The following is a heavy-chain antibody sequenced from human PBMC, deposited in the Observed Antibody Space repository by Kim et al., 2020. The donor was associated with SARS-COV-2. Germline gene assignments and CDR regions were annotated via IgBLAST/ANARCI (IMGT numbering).Heavy chain of an antibody. V-gene: IGHV3-30*04. J-gene: IGHJ3*02. D-gene: IGHD3-22*01. CDR1: GFTFSSYA. CDR2: ISYDGSNK. CDR3: ARGHYYDRTFDI. Sequence: GGSLRLSCAASGFTFSSYAMHWVRQAPGKGLEWVAVISYDGSNKYYADSVKGRFTISRDNSKNTLYLQMNSLRAEDTAVYYCARGHYYDRTFDIWGQGTMVTVSS.